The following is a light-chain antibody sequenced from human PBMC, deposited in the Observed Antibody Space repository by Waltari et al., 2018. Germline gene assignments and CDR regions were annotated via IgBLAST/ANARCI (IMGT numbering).Light chain of an antibody. CDR3: SSYIRISASWV. CDR2: DVT. J-gene: IGLJ3*02. V-gene: IGLV2-14*03. Sequence: QSALTQPVSVSGSPGQSITISCTGTSSDVGGFKYVPWYQHHPGKAPKLMIYDVTKRPSGVSNRFSGSGSGNTASLTISGLQSEDEAYYYCSSYIRISASWVFGGGTKLTVL. CDR1: SSDVGGFKY.